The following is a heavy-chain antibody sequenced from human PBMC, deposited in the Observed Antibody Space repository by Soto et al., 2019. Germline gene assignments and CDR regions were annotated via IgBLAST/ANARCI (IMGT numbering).Heavy chain of an antibody. V-gene: IGHV3-11*04. Sequence: GGSMRLSCAASGFTFSDYYMSWIRKAPGKGLEWVSYISSSGSTIYYADSVKGRFTISRDTSKNTLYLQMNSLRAEDTAVYYCAREVGDGYNWGYYYYYYGMDVWGQGTTVTVSS. J-gene: IGHJ6*02. D-gene: IGHD5-12*01. CDR1: GFTFSDYY. CDR2: ISSSGSTI. CDR3: AREVGDGYNWGYYYYYYGMDV.